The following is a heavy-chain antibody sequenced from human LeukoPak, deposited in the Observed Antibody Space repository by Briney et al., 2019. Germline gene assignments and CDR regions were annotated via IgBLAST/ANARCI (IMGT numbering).Heavy chain of an antibody. CDR1: GFTVSSNY. CDR2: IYSGGST. Sequence: GGSLRLSCAASGFTVSSNYMSWVRQAPGKGLEWVSVIYSGGSTYYADSVKGRFTISRDNSKNTLYLQMNSLRAEDTAVYYCARDPRSITGALDYWGQGTLVTVSS. J-gene: IGHJ4*02. V-gene: IGHV3-66*01. CDR3: ARDPRSITGALDY. D-gene: IGHD1-20*01.